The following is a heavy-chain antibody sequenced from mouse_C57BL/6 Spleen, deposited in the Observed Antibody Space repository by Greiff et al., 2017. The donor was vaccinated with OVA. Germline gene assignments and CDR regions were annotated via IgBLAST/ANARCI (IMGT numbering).Heavy chain of an antibody. Sequence: EVNLVESGGGLVKPGGSLKLSCAASGFTFSSYAMSWVRQTPEKRLEWVATISDGGSYTYYPDNVKGRFTISRDNAKNNLYLQMSHLKSEDTAMYYCARVYDGYYLAWFAYWGQGTLVTVSA. V-gene: IGHV5-4*03. CDR3: ARVYDGYYLAWFAY. D-gene: IGHD2-3*01. CDR2: ISDGGSYT. CDR1: GFTFSSYA. J-gene: IGHJ3*01.